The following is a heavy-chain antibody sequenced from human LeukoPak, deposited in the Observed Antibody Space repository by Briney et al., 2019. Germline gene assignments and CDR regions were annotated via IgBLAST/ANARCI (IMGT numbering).Heavy chain of an antibody. CDR3: ASYLWFGELSAFT. D-gene: IGHD3-10*01. CDR1: GFTFSSYG. CDR2: IWYDGSNK. J-gene: IGHJ5*02. V-gene: IGHV3-33*01. Sequence: GGSLRLSCAASGFTFSSYGFHWVRQAPGKGLEWVAVIWYDGSNKYYADSVKGRFTISRDNSKNTLYLQMNSLRAEDTAVYYCASYLWFGELSAFTWGQGTLVTVSS.